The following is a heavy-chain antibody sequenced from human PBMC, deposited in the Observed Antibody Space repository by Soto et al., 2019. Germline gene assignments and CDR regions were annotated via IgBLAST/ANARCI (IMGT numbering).Heavy chain of an antibody. CDR3: ARDKITGLFDY. Sequence: PGGSLRLSCAASGFTFSSYGMHWVRQAPGKGLEWVAVISYDGSNKYYADSVKGRVTISVDTSKNQFSLKLTSVTAADTAVYYCARDKITGLFDYWGQGTLVTVS. D-gene: IGHD2-8*02. CDR2: ISYDGSNK. V-gene: IGHV3-30*03. J-gene: IGHJ4*02. CDR1: GFTFSSYG.